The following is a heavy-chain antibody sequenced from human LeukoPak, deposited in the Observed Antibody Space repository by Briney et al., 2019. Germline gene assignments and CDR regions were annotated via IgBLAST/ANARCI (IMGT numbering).Heavy chain of an antibody. CDR2: INWNGGST. D-gene: IGHD5-18*01. CDR1: GFTFDDYG. Sequence: GGSLRLSCAASGFTFDDYGMSWVRQAPGKGLEWVSGINWNGGSTGYADSVKGRFTISRDNAKNSLFLQMNSLRAEDTAVYYCARDRGWIQHDIWGQGTMVTVSS. CDR3: ARDRGWIQHDI. V-gene: IGHV3-20*04. J-gene: IGHJ3*02.